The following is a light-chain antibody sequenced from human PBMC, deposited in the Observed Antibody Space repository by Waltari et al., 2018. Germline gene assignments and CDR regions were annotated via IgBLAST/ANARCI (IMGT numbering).Light chain of an antibody. CDR2: VNR. CDR1: SSNIGPGYD. J-gene: IGLJ2*01. Sequence: QSVLTQPPSVSGAPGQRVTISCTGSSSNIGPGYDVPWYQQLPRTAPKLLINVNRNRPSGVPDRFSGSRSGPSASLAITGLRAEDEADYYCQSYDSSLSGRVFGGGTRVTVL. V-gene: IGLV1-40*01. CDR3: QSYDSSLSGRV.